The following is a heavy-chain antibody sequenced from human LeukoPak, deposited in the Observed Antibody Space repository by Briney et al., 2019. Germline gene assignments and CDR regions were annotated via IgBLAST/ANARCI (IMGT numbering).Heavy chain of an antibody. J-gene: IGHJ4*02. Sequence: PGGSLRLSCATSGFTFTSYTMNWVRQAPGKGLEWVPYISRDSSNIYYADSVKGRFTISRDNAKNSLYLQMNSLRAEDTAVYYCVRGRLTTDYWGQGTLVTVSS. CDR1: GFTFTSYT. D-gene: IGHD1-1*01. CDR2: ISRDSSNI. V-gene: IGHV3-48*01. CDR3: VRGRLTTDY.